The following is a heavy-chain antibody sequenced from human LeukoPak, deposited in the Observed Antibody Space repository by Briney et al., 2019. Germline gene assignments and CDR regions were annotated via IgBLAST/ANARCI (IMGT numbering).Heavy chain of an antibody. J-gene: IGHJ4*02. Sequence: GGSLRLSCTASGFGVSTNYMTWVRQSPGKELEWVSTISAGGDSTYYASPVKGRFTISRDNPKDTLYLQMNSLRAADTALYYCAKPAKTDYADYWGQGTLVTVSS. V-gene: IGHV3-23*01. CDR1: GFGVSTNY. CDR3: AKPAKTDYADY. CDR2: ISAGGDST. D-gene: IGHD1-14*01.